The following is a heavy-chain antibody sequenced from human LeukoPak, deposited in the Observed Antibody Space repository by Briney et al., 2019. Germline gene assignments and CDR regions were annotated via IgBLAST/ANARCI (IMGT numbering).Heavy chain of an antibody. CDR1: GGSISSDY. V-gene: IGHV4-59*01. J-gene: IGHJ5*02. CDR3: ARDLGFCSSTSCYPWFDP. D-gene: IGHD2-2*01. CDR2: IYYSGST. Sequence: SETLSLTCTVSGGSISSDYWSWIRQPPGKGLEWIGYIYYSGSTNYNPSLKSRVTISVDTSKNQFSLKLSSVTAADTAVYYCARDLGFCSSTSCYPWFDPWGQGTLVTVSS.